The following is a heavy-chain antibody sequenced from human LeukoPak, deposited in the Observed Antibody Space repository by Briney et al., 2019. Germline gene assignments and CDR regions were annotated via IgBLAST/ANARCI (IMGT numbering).Heavy chain of an antibody. V-gene: IGHV3-23*01. D-gene: IGHD3-10*01. Sequence: GGSLRLSCAASGFTFSSYGMSWVRQAPGKGLEWVSAISGSGGSTYYADSVKGRFTISRDNSKNTLYLQMNSLRAEDTAVYYCATYYGSGYFDYWGQGTLVTVSS. CDR1: GFTFSSYG. CDR2: ISGSGGST. J-gene: IGHJ4*02. CDR3: ATYYGSGYFDY.